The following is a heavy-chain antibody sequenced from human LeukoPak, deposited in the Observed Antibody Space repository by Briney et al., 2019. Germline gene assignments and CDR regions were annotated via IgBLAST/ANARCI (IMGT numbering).Heavy chain of an antibody. J-gene: IGHJ5*02. Sequence: GRSLRLSCAASGFTFSSYGMHWVRQAPGKGLEWVAVIWYDGSNKYYADSVKGRFTISRDNSKNTLYLQMNSLRAEDTAVYYCARDRRTRRSTSCYRGGSVWFDPWGQGTLVTVSS. CDR3: ARDRRTRRSTSCYRGGSVWFDP. V-gene: IGHV3-33*01. D-gene: IGHD2-2*02. CDR1: GFTFSSYG. CDR2: IWYDGSNK.